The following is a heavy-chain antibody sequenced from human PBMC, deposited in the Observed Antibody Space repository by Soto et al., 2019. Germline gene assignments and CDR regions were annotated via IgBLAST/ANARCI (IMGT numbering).Heavy chain of an antibody. CDR3: ARRPHGMDV. J-gene: IGHJ6*02. D-gene: IGHD6-6*01. CDR2: IIPILNIA. Sequence: QVHLVQSGAEVKKPGSSVKVSCKASGGTFSNYTINWVRQAPGQGLEWMGRIIPILNIANYAQNFQGRVTITADKSTSTAYMELSSLRSDDTAIYYCARRPHGMDVWGQGTTVTVSS. V-gene: IGHV1-69*02. CDR1: GGTFSNYT.